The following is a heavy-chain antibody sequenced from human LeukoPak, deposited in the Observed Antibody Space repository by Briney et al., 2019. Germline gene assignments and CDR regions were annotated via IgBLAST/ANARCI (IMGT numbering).Heavy chain of an antibody. Sequence: PGGSLRLSCAASGFTFSSYAMGCVRQAPGKGLEWISTVNESGGRTYYADSVKGRFTMSRDNSKNTLYLQMNSLRVEDTAIYYCAKEGRPNSGGGFFDYWGQGTRVTVSS. V-gene: IGHV3-23*01. J-gene: IGHJ4*02. CDR2: VNESGGRT. CDR3: AKEGRPNSGGGFFDY. D-gene: IGHD1-26*01. CDR1: GFTFSSYA.